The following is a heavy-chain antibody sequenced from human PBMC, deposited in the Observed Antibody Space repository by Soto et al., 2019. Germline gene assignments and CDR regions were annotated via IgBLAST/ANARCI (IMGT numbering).Heavy chain of an antibody. CDR2: ISGSGGSS. CDR3: ARDRYGDYWFDH. V-gene: IGHV3-23*01. Sequence: EVQLLESGGGLIQPGGSLRRSCAASGFTFSSYAMNWVRQAPGKGLEWVSGISGSGGSSYYADSVKGRFTISRDNSKNTLYLQMNSLRVEDTAVYYCARDRYGDYWFDHWGKGTLVTVSS. D-gene: IGHD4-17*01. CDR1: GFTFSSYA. J-gene: IGHJ5*02.